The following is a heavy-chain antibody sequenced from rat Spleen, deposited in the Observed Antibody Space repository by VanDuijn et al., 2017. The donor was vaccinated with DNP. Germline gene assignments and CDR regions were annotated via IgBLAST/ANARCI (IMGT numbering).Heavy chain of an antibody. J-gene: IGHJ3*01. CDR1: GFTFSNYY. CDR3: ARSRLPGYYPFAC. D-gene: IGHD1-4*01. Sequence: EVQLVESGGGLVQPGRSLKLYCAASGFTFSNYYMAWVRQAPKKGLEWVATISTSGSRAYYPDSVKGRFTISRDDAKSSLYLQMNSLKSEDTATYYCARSRLPGYYPFACWGQGTLVTVSS. V-gene: IGHV5-25*01. CDR2: ISTSGSRA.